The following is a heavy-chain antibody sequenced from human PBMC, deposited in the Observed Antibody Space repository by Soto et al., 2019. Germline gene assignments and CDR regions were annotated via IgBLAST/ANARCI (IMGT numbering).Heavy chain of an antibody. CDR3: ANGMATSHFDY. Sequence: SVKVSCRASCYTFTSYGISWVRQAPGQGLEWMGWISAYSGNTNYAQKLQGRVTMTTDTSTSTAYMELRSLRSEDTAVYYCANGMATSHFDYWGQGTMVTVSS. CDR2: ISAYSGNT. CDR1: CYTFTSYG. J-gene: IGHJ4*02. V-gene: IGHV1-18*04. D-gene: IGHD5-12*01.